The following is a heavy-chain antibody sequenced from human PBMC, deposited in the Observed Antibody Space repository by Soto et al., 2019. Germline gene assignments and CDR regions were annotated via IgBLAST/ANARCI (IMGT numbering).Heavy chain of an antibody. D-gene: IGHD3-10*01. CDR1: GYTFTSYG. J-gene: IGHJ6*02. V-gene: IGHV1-18*01. Sequence: ASVKVSCKASGYTFTSYGISWVRQAPGQGLEWMGWISAYNGNTNYAQKLQGRVTMTTDTSTSTAYMELRSLRSDDTAVYYCARSVSVIRGPYGMAVWGQGTTVSDSS. CDR2: ISAYNGNT. CDR3: ARSVSVIRGPYGMAV.